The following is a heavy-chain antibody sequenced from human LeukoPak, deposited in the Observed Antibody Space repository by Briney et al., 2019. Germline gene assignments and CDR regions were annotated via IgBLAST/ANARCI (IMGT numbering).Heavy chain of an antibody. J-gene: IGHJ1*01. V-gene: IGHV4-4*08. CDR3: AGRGQRYFRD. CDR2: IYRFGTT. Sequence: PSDTLSPTRTVAGDSISSDYCSWIRQPRGEGLEWIAYIYRFGTTDYNPSLMRRVTISLDTSKKQLSLTLTSVSAADTAVYYCAGRGQRYFRDWGQGTLVTVSS. CDR1: GDSISSDY.